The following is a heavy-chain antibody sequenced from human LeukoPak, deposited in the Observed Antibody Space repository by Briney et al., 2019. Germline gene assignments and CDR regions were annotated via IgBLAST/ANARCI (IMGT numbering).Heavy chain of an antibody. V-gene: IGHV3-30*18. CDR2: ISYDGSNK. CDR1: GFTFSSYW. J-gene: IGHJ4*02. Sequence: PGGSLRLSCAASGFTFSSYWMHWVRQAPGKGLEWVAVISYDGSNKYYADSVKGRFTISRDNSKNTLYLQMNSLRAEDTAVYYCSKKGQADDDGKPNWGQGTLVTVSP. CDR3: SKKGQADDDGKPN. D-gene: IGHD1-1*01.